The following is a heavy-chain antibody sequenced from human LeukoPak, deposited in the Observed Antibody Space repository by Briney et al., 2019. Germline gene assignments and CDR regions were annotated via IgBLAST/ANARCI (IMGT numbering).Heavy chain of an antibody. CDR3: ARGRIAVAGTGDYFDY. CDR1: GGSISTNDYS. V-gene: IGHV4-30-2*01. J-gene: IGHJ4*02. CDR2: IYHSGTT. D-gene: IGHD6-19*01. Sequence: PSETLSLTCAVSGGSISTNDYSWNWIRQPPGKGLEWIGYIYHSGTTYYNPSLKSRVTISVDTSKNQFSLKLSSVTAADTAVYYCARGRIAVAGTGDYFDYWGQGTLVTVSS.